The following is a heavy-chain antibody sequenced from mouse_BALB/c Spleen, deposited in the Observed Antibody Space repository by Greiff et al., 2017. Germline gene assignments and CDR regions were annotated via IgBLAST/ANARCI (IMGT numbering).Heavy chain of an antibody. V-gene: IGHV5-12-2*01. J-gene: IGHJ3*01. CDR2: ISNGGGST. CDR1: GFTFSSYT. Sequence: EVQLQQSGGGLVQPGGSLKLSCAASGFTFSSYTMSWVRQTPEKRLEWVAYISNGGGSTYYPDTVKGRFTISRDNAKNTLYLQMSSLKSEDTAMYYCARVGDPAWFAYWGQGTLVTVSA. CDR3: ARVGDPAWFAY.